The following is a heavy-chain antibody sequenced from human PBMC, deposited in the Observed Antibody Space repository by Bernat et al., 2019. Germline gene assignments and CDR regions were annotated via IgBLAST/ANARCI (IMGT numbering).Heavy chain of an antibody. V-gene: IGHV3-33*01. CDR2: IWYDGSRQ. J-gene: IGHJ6*03. D-gene: IGHD6-13*01. Sequence: QVLLVDSGGGVVQPGRSLRLSCAASGFIFSNYGMHWVRQAPGQGLEWVAVIWYDGSRQYYADSVKGRFTISRDNSKNTLSLQMNSLRAEDTAVYYCARDAIAAADYYYYMDVWGKGTTVTVSS. CDR3: ARDAIAAADYYYYMDV. CDR1: GFIFSNYG.